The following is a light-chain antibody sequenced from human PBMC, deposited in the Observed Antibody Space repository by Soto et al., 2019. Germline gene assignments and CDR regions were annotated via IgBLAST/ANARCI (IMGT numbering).Light chain of an antibody. CDR2: DVS. V-gene: IGLV2-14*01. Sequence: QSALTQPASVSGSPGQSITISCTGTSSDVGGYNYVSWYQQHPGKAPKLMIYDVSNRPSGVPNRFSGSKSGNTASLTISGLQAEDEADYYCSSYTSSSTPRVFGTGTKLTVL. CDR1: SSDVGGYNY. CDR3: SSYTSSSTPRV. J-gene: IGLJ1*01.